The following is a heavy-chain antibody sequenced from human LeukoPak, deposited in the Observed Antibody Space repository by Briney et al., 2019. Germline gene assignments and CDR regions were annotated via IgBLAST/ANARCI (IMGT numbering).Heavy chain of an antibody. CDR3: ARGMVVTAIPADYYYYGMDV. D-gene: IGHD2-21*02. CDR2: ISGSGGST. CDR1: GFTFSSYA. Sequence: TGGSLRLSCAASGFTFSSYAMSWVRQAPGKGLEWVSAISGSGGSTYYADSVKGRFTISRDNAKNSLYLQMNSLRAEDTAVYYCARGMVVTAIPADYYYYGMDVWGQGATVTVSS. J-gene: IGHJ6*02. V-gene: IGHV3-23*01.